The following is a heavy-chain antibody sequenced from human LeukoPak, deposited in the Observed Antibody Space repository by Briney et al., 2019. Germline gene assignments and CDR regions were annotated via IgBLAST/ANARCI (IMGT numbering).Heavy chain of an antibody. Sequence: PGGSLRLSCAASGFTFDDYAMHWVRQAPGKGLEGVSGISWNSGSIGYADSVKGRFTISRDNAKNSLYLQMNSLRAEDMALYYCAKDGGGYDWDYMDVWGKGTTVTVSS. J-gene: IGHJ6*03. CDR3: AKDGGGYDWDYMDV. V-gene: IGHV3-9*03. D-gene: IGHD5-12*01. CDR2: ISWNSGSI. CDR1: GFTFDDYA.